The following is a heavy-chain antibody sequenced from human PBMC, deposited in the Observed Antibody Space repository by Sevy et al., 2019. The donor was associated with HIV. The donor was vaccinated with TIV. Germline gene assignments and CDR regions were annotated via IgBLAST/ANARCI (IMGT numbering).Heavy chain of an antibody. V-gene: IGHV3-48*03. D-gene: IGHD2-8*01. J-gene: IGHJ5*02. CDR2: ISSSGSSI. CDR3: TRNGGAFDNGFDP. Sequence: GGSLRLSCTASGFTFSSYDMNWVRQAPGKGLEWVSKISSSGSSIYYAHSVKGRFNISRDNAKNSLNLQMNSLRAEDTAVYYCTRNGGAFDNGFDPWGQGTLVTVSS. CDR1: GFTFSSYD.